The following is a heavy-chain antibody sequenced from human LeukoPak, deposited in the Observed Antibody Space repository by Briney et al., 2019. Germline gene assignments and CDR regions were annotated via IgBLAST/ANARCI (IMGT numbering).Heavy chain of an antibody. D-gene: IGHD2-2*01. J-gene: IGHJ3*02. CDR3: GVFPDFVVVPAAMGSDDAFDI. V-gene: IGHV1-2*02. CDR2: VNPNSGGT. CDR1: GYTFTGYY. Sequence: ASVKVSCKASGYTFTGYYMHWVRQAPGQGLEWMGWVNPNSGGTNYAQKFQGRVTMTRDTSISTAYMELSRLRSDDTAVYYCGVFPDFVVVPAAMGSDDAFDIWGQGTMVTVSS.